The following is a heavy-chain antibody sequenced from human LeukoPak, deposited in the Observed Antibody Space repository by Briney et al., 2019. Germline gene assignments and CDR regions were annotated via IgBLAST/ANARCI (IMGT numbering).Heavy chain of an antibody. V-gene: IGHV3-21*01. D-gene: IGHD6-25*01. J-gene: IGHJ4*02. CDR3: ARGPTTIGAAGKGAPFY. CDR2: ISSGSVYI. CDR1: GFTFSSYS. Sequence: PGGSLRLSCAASGFTFSSYSMHWVRQAPGKGLEWVSSISSGSVYIYDADSVRGRFTISRDNTKNSLYLQMNSLRVDDTAVYYCARGPTTIGAAGKGAPFYWGQGTLVTVSS.